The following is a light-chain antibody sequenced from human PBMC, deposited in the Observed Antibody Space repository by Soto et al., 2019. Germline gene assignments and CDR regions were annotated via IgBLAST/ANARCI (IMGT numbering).Light chain of an antibody. CDR3: SSYAGSTTYVV. CDR2: EDT. CDR1: SSDVGSYNL. J-gene: IGLJ2*01. Sequence: QSALTQPASVSGSPGQSITISCTGTSSDVGSYNLVSWYQQHPGKAPKLMIYEDTKRPSGVSNRFSGSKSGNTASLTISGLQAEDEADYYFSSYAGSTTYVVFGGGTKLTVL. V-gene: IGLV2-23*01.